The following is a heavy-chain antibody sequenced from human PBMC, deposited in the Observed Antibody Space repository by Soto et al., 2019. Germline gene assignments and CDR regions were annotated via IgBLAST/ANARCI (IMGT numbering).Heavy chain of an antibody. CDR1: GYTFTSYG. CDR3: ARVPSPDGWYPYGMDV. Sequence: QVQLVQSGAEVKKPGASVKVSCKASGYTFTSYGTSWVRQAPGQGLEWMGWISAYNGNTNYAQKLQGRVTMTTDTSTSTAYMELRSLRSDDTAVYYCARVPSPDGWYPYGMDVWGQGTTVTVSS. D-gene: IGHD6-19*01. J-gene: IGHJ6*02. CDR2: ISAYNGNT. V-gene: IGHV1-18*01.